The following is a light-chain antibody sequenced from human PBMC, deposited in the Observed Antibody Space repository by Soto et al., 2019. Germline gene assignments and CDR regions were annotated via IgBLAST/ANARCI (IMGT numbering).Light chain of an antibody. CDR3: SSYTSQSTVV. CDR2: DVS. CDR1: SSDIGGYNY. Sequence: QSALTQPASVSGSPGQPITISCTGTSSDIGGYNYVSWYQQHPGKAPKLIIYDVSERPSGVSDRFSGSKSGNTASLTISGLQGEDEAEYYCSSYTSQSTVVFGGGTKLTVL. V-gene: IGLV2-14*01. J-gene: IGLJ3*02.